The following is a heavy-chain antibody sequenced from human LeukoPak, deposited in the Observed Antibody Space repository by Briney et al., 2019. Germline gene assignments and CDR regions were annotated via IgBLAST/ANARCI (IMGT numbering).Heavy chain of an antibody. CDR1: GFTFSGYN. V-gene: IGHV3-21*01. Sequence: GGSLRLSCAASGFTFSGYNMNWVRQAPGKGLDWVSSISTTSTYISYTDSVKGRFTISRDNAKNSLYLQMNSLRAEDTAVYYCAKTPRPSGPFDPWGQGTLVTVSS. J-gene: IGHJ5*02. CDR2: ISTTSTYI. D-gene: IGHD4-23*01. CDR3: AKTPRPSGPFDP.